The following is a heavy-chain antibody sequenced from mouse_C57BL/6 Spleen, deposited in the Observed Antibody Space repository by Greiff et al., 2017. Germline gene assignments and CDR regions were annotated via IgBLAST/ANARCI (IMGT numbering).Heavy chain of an antibody. CDR2: INPNNGGT. J-gene: IGHJ2*01. CDR1: GYTFTDYN. D-gene: IGHD3-3*01. Sequence: VQLQQSGPELVKPGASVKMSCKASGYTFTDYNMHWVKQSHGKSLEWIGYINPNNGGTSYNQKFNGKATLTVNKSSSTAYMELRSLPSEDSAVYYCASQGLGGDYFDYWGQGTTLTVSS. CDR3: ASQGLGGDYFDY. V-gene: IGHV1-22*01.